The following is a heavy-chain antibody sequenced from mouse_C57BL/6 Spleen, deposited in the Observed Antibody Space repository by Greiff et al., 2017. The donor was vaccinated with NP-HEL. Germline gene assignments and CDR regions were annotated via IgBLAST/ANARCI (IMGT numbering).Heavy chain of an antibody. CDR2: IYPGSGNT. CDR3: ARSLWDRDAMDY. V-gene: IGHV1-66*01. Sequence: QVQLKQSGPELVKPGASVKISCKASGYSFTSYYIHWVKQRPGQGLEWIGWIYPGSGNTKYNEKFKGKATLTADTSSSTAYMQLSSLTSEDSAVYYCARSLWDRDAMDYWGQGTSVTVSS. D-gene: IGHD3-3*01. J-gene: IGHJ4*01. CDR1: GYSFTSYY.